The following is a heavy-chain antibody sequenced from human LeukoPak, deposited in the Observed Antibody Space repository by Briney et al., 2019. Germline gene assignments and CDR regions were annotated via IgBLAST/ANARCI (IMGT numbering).Heavy chain of an antibody. CDR2: IYTGGNT. CDR3: ARSIASGYSFDY. J-gene: IGHJ4*02. V-gene: IGHV3-66*01. D-gene: IGHD3-10*01. CDR1: GFTVSSNY. Sequence: PGGSLRLSCAASGFTVSSNYMNWVRLAPGKGLEWLSVIYTGGNTFYPDSVRGRFTISRDNSKNTVYLQMNSLRAEDTAVYHCARSIASGYSFDYWGQGTLVSVSS.